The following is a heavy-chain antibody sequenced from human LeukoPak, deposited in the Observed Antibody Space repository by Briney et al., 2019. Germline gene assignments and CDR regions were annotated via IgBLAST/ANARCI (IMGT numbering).Heavy chain of an antibody. CDR3: ARDPRYCGGDCYTSDY. CDR2: INSDGSST. V-gene: IGHV3-74*01. D-gene: IGHD2-21*02. J-gene: IGHJ4*02. CDR1: GFIFSRYW. Sequence: QPGGSLRLSCAASGFIFSRYWVNWVRQAPGKGPVWVSRINSDGSSTSYADSVKGRFTISRDNAKNTLYLQMNSLRAEDTAVYYCARDPRYCGGDCYTSDYWGQGTLVTVSS.